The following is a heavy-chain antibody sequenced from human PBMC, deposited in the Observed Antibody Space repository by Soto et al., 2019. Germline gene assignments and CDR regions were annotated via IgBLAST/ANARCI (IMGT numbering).Heavy chain of an antibody. V-gene: IGHV1-58*02. CDR1: GFTFTSSA. CDR2: IVVGSGNT. CDR3: AAGIAAAELYYYYYYGMDV. D-gene: IGHD6-13*01. Sequence: SVKVSCKASGFTFTSSAMQWVRQARGQRLEWIGWIVVGSGNTNYAQKFQERVTITRDMSTSTAYMELSSLRSEDTAVYYCAAGIAAAELYYYYYYGMDVWGRGTTVTVSS. J-gene: IGHJ6*02.